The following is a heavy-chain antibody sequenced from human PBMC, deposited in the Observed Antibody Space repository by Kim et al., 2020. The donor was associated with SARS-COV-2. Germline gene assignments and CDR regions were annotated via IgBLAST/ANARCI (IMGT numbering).Heavy chain of an antibody. CDR2: IISIFGTG. Sequence: SVKVSCKASGGTFSSYAISWVRQAPGQGLEWMGGIISIFGTGKYRQKFQGRVTITADESTSTAYMELSSLRSEDTALYYCARSIGYDSYYYYGMDVWGQGTTVTVSS. V-gene: IGHV1-69*13. CDR3: ARSIGYDSYYYYGMDV. J-gene: IGHJ6*02. D-gene: IGHD5-12*01. CDR1: GGTFSSYA.